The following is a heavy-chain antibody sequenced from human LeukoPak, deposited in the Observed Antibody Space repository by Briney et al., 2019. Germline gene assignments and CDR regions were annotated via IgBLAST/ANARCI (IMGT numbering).Heavy chain of an antibody. CDR1: GYTFTSYY. J-gene: IGHJ4*02. CDR3: ARAPAGCCSGGSCATFDY. D-gene: IGHD2-15*01. V-gene: IGHV1-46*01. CDR2: INPSGGST. Sequence: GASVKVSCKASGYTFTSYYMHWVRQAPGQGLEWMGIINPSGGSTSYAQKFQGRVTMTRDTSTSTVYMELSSLRSEDTAVYYCARAPAGCCSGGSCATFDYWGQGTLVTVSS.